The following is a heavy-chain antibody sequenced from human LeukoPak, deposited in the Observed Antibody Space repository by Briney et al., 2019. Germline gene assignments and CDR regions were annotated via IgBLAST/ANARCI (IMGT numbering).Heavy chain of an antibody. D-gene: IGHD6-19*01. CDR3: AGGRSSVLGY. Sequence: PSETLSLTCTVSGDSISSYYWSWIRQPPGKGLEWIGSIYYSGSTYYNPSLKSRVTISVDTSKNQFSLKLSSVTAADTAVYYCAGGRSSVLGYWGQGTLVTVSS. J-gene: IGHJ4*02. CDR1: GDSISSYY. V-gene: IGHV4-59*05. CDR2: IYYSGST.